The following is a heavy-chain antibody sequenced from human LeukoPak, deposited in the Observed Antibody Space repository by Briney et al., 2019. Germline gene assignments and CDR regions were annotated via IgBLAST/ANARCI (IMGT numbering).Heavy chain of an antibody. CDR3: ARFVSSGWPFYYYYYMDV. D-gene: IGHD6-19*01. CDR2: ISAYNGNT. Sequence: GASVKVSCKASGYTFTSYGISWVRQAPGQGLEWMGWISAYNGNTNYAQKLQGRVTMTTDTSTSTAYMELRSLRSDDTAVYYCARFVSSGWPFYYYYYMDVWGKGTTVTISS. CDR1: GYTFTSYG. V-gene: IGHV1-18*01. J-gene: IGHJ6*03.